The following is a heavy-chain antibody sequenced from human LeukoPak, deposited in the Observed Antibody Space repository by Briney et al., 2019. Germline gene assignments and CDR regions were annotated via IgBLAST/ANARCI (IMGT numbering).Heavy chain of an antibody. J-gene: IGHJ5*02. D-gene: IGHD3-10*01. CDR3: AREGPLWFGELLWGDNWFDP. V-gene: IGHV4-30-4*01. CDR1: GGSISSGDYY. Sequence: SQTLSLTCTVSGGSISSGDYYWGWIRQPPGKGLEWIGYIYYSGSTYYNPSLKSRVTISVDTSKNQFSLKLSSVTAADTAVYYCAREGPLWFGELLWGDNWFDPWGQGTLVTVSS. CDR2: IYYSGST.